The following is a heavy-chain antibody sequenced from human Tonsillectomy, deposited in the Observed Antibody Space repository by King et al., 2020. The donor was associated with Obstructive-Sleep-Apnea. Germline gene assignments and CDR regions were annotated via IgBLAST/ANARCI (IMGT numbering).Heavy chain of an antibody. CDR2: IKQDGSEK. Sequence: VQLVESGGGLVQPGGSLRLSCAASEFTFSDYWMSWVRQAPGKGLEWVANIKQDGSEKYYVDSVKGRYRISRDNAKNSLYLQMNSLIAEDRAVYYWLATSWLNGGYWGQGTLVTVSS. V-gene: IGHV3-7*01. CDR1: EFTFSDYW. CDR3: LATSWLNGGY. J-gene: IGHJ4*02. D-gene: IGHD2-2*01.